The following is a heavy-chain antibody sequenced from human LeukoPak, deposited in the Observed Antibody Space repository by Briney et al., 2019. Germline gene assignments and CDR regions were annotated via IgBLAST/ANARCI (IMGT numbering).Heavy chain of an antibody. Sequence: SETLSLTCTVSGGSMTTHHWNWIRQTPGKGLEWIGYVFDSGRTKENPSLKSRVTLSADTSKNQLSLRLSSVTAADTAVYYCTTIKRGDIFGYFDFWGQGILVTVSS. V-gene: IGHV4-59*11. J-gene: IGHJ4*02. D-gene: IGHD5-18*01. CDR3: TTIKRGDIFGYFDF. CDR2: VFDSGRT. CDR1: GGSMTTHH.